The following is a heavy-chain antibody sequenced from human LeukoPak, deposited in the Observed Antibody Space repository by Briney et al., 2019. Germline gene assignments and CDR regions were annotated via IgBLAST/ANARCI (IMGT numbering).Heavy chain of an antibody. D-gene: IGHD5-12*01. CDR2: ISVGGGDT. CDR1: GFIFSSYV. Sequence: GGSLRLSCEASGFIFSSYVMGWVRQAPGKGLEWVSSISVGGGDTFTADSVKGRFTITRENSKNTLYLQMMGLRVEDTAIYYCAKLDLGEMAYFDSWGQGILVTVSS. V-gene: IGHV3-23*01. J-gene: IGHJ4*02. CDR3: AKLDLGEMAYFDS.